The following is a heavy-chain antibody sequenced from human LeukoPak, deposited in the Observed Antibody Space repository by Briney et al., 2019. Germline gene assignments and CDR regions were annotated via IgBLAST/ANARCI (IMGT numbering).Heavy chain of an antibody. CDR2: IFYSGGT. J-gene: IGHJ4*02. D-gene: IGHD3-3*01. CDR1: GGSISSYC. V-gene: IGHV4-59*01. Sequence: PSETLSLTCPVSGGSISSYCWSWIRQPPGKGLEWIGYIFYSGGTNYNPSLKSRVTISVDTSKNQFSLKLSSVTAADTAVYYCVRSDDFWSGYYGYWGQGTLVTVSS. CDR3: VRSDDFWSGYYGY.